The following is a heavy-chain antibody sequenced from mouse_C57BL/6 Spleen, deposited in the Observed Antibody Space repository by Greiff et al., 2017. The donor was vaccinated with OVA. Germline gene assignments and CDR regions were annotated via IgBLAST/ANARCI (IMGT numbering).Heavy chain of an antibody. CDR2: ISSGGSYT. CDR3: ARQEGLRREGLDY. CDR1: GFTFSSYG. J-gene: IGHJ2*01. Sequence: EVQRVESGGDLVKPGGSLKLSCAASGFTFSSYGMSWVRQTPDKRLEWVATISSGGSYTYYPDSVKGRFTISRDNAKNTLYLQMSSLKSEDTAMYYCARQEGLRREGLDYWGQGTTLTVSS. D-gene: IGHD2-4*01. V-gene: IGHV5-6*01.